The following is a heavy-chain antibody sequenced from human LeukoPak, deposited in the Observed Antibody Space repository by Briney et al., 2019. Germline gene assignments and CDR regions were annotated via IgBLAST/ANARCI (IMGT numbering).Heavy chain of an antibody. CDR2: ISDAGDRT. J-gene: IGHJ4*02. V-gene: IGHV3-23*01. Sequence: PGGSLRLSCAASEFTFGNDAMNWVRRAPGKGLEWVSGISDAGDRTYYAASVKGRFTISRDNSKNTLYLQMNSLRAEDTAIYFCAKDRSVAVTNTDGYFDYWGQGTLVTVSS. D-gene: IGHD6-19*01. CDR1: EFTFGNDA. CDR3: AKDRSVAVTNTDGYFDY.